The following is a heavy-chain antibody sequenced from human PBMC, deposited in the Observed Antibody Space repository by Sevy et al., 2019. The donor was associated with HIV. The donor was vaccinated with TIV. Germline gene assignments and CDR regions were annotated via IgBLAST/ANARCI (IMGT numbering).Heavy chain of an antibody. D-gene: IGHD6-19*01. CDR1: GFTFSSYA. J-gene: IGHJ3*02. Sequence: QLGGSLRLSCAASGFTFSSYAMHWVRQAPGKGLEWVAVISYDGSNKYYADSVKGRFTISRDNSKNTLYLQMNSLRAEDTAVYYCARQQWLVQTADAFDIWGQGTMVTVSS. CDR3: ARQQWLVQTADAFDI. CDR2: ISYDGSNK. V-gene: IGHV3-30-3*01.